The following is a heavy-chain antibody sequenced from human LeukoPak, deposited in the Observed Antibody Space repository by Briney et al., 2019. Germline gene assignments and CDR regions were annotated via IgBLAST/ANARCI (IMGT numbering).Heavy chain of an antibody. V-gene: IGHV1-3*01. J-gene: IGHJ6*02. CDR3: ARDGRGRYYYGMDV. CDR1: GYTFTSYA. CDR2: INAGNGNT. Sequence: PSVKVSCKASGYTFTSYAMHWVRQAPGHRLEWMGWINAGNGNTKYSQKFQGRVTMTRNTSISTAYMELSSLRSEDTAVYYCARDGRGRYYYGMDVWGQGTTVTVSS.